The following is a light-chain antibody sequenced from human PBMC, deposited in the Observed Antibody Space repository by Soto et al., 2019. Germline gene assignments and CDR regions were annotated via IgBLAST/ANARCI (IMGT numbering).Light chain of an antibody. V-gene: IGLV1-51*01. J-gene: IGLJ2*01. Sequence: QSVLTQPPSVSAAPGQKVTISCSGSSFNIGNNYVSWFQRLPGTAPKLLIYDSNKRPSGIPDRFSGSKSGTSATLDITGLQTGDEADYYCATWDSSLTGEIFGGGTQLTVL. CDR2: DSN. CDR3: ATWDSSLTGEI. CDR1: SFNIGNNY.